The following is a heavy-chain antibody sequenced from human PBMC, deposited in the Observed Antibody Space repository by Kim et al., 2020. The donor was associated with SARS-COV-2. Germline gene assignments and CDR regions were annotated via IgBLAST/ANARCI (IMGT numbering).Heavy chain of an antibody. CDR3: TRGKAAAGI. V-gene: IGHV4-59*12. J-gene: IGHJ4*02. Sequence: SETLSLTCSVSGASISSFYWSWIRQAPGKGLEWIGYIRYSGSTNYKTSLKSRVTMPVDTSKNQISLKLTSVTDADTAVYYCTRGKAAAGIWGQGILVTVSS. CDR2: IRYSGST. D-gene: IGHD6-13*01. CDR1: GASISSFY.